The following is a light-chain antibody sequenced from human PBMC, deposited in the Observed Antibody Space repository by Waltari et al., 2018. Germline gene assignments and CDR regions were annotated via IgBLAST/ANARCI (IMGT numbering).Light chain of an antibody. CDR1: SRDIGAYNF. V-gene: IGLV2-14*01. J-gene: IGLJ2*01. Sequence: QSALTQPASVSGSPGPSITISCTGSSRDIGAYNFVACYQHFPDEAPKLLIYEVRNRPSGVSSRFSGSKSGNTASLTISGIQAEDEAHYYCSSYTNTFVVFGGGTKLTVL. CDR3: SSYTNTFVV. CDR2: EVR.